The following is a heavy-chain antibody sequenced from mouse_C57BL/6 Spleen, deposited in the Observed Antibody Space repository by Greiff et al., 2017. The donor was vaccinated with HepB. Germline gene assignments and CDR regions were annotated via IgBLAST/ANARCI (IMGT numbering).Heavy chain of an antibody. J-gene: IGHJ4*01. CDR3: ARSIYDGYYDGDYYAMDY. V-gene: IGHV1-64*01. Sequence: QVQLQQPGAELVKPGASVKLSCKASGYTFTSYWMHWVKQRPGQGLEWIGMIHPNSGSTNYNEKFKSKATLTVDKSSSTAYMQLSSLTSEDSAVYYWARSIYDGYYDGDYYAMDYWGQGTSVTVSS. CDR2: IHPNSGST. CDR1: GYTFTSYW. D-gene: IGHD2-3*01.